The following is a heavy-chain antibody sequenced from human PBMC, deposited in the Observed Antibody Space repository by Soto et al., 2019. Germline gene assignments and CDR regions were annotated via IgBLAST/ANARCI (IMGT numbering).Heavy chain of an antibody. CDR1: GFTFSSYA. CDR3: ARDRRITIFGVVNYYYGMDV. Sequence: QVQLVESGGGVVQPGRSLRLSCAASGFTFSSYAMHWVRQAPGKGLEWVAVISYDGSNKYYADSVKGRFTISRDNSKNTLYLQMKSLRAEDTAVYYCARDRRITIFGVVNYYYGMDVWGQGTTVTVSS. D-gene: IGHD3-3*01. CDR2: ISYDGSNK. J-gene: IGHJ6*02. V-gene: IGHV3-30-3*01.